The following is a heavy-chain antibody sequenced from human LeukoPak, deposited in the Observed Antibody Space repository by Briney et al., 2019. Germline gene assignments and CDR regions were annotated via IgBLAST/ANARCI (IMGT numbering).Heavy chain of an antibody. D-gene: IGHD6-13*01. CDR3: AKDSRHLSSTRGGLKESRGGFSDY. CDR1: GSTFSSYW. J-gene: IGHJ4*02. Sequence: GGSLRLSCAASGSTFSSYWMHWVRQAPGKGLVWVSRINSDGSSTSYADSVKGRFTISRDNSKNTLYLQMNNLRAEDTAVYYCAKDSRHLSSTRGGLKESRGGFSDYWGQGTLVTVSS. CDR2: INSDGSST. V-gene: IGHV3-74*01.